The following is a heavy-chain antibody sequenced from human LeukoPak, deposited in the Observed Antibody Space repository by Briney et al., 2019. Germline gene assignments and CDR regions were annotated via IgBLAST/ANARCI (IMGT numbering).Heavy chain of an antibody. CDR1: GGSISSYY. CDR3: AGVNYGSGSYQHYYYYMDV. D-gene: IGHD3-10*01. CDR2: IYTSGST. Sequence: SETLSLTCTVSGGSISSYYWSWIRQPAGKGLEWIGRIYTSGSTNYNPSLKSRVTMSVDTSKNQFSLKLSSVTAADTAVYYCAGVNYGSGSYQHYYYYMDVWGKGTTVTVSS. J-gene: IGHJ6*03. V-gene: IGHV4-4*07.